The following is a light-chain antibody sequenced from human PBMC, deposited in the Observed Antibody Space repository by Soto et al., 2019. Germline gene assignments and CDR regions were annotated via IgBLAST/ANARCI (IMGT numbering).Light chain of an antibody. Sequence: EIVMTQSPATLSVSPGEGATLSCRSSQSVSSKLAWYQQKPGQAPRLLIYGASTRATGIPDRFSGSGSGTDFTLTINRLEPEDSAVYYCQQYGSLITFGQGTRLEIK. V-gene: IGKV3D-15*01. CDR1: QSVSSK. CDR3: QQYGSLIT. CDR2: GAS. J-gene: IGKJ5*01.